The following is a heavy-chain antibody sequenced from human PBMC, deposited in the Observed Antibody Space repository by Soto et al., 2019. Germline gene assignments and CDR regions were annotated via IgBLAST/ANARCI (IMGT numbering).Heavy chain of an antibody. V-gene: IGHV3-23*01. CDR2: MTSDGRT. CDR1: GFTVCSYA. D-gene: IGHD4-17*01. CDR3: AKDYSTVSTDPLSVVLFDY. Sequence: GGSLELSCAASGFTVCSYAMSWVRQAPGKGLEWVSIMTSDGRTYYADSVKGRFTISRDNSKNTVYLQMNSLRAEDTAVYYCAKDYSTVSTDPLSVVLFDYWGQGALVTVSS. J-gene: IGHJ4*02.